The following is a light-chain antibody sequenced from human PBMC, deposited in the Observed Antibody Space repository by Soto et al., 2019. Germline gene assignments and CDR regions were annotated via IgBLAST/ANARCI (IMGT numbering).Light chain of an antibody. CDR3: QQYYSPPVT. CDR1: QSVLYSSNNKNY. V-gene: IGKV4-1*01. CDR2: WAS. J-gene: IGKJ4*01. Sequence: DIVMTQSPDSLAVSLGERATINCKSSQSVLYSSNNKNYLAWYQQKPGQPPKLLIYWASTRQFGVPDRFSGSGSGTDFTLIISSLQAEDVGIDYCQQYYSPPVTFGGGTKVEIK.